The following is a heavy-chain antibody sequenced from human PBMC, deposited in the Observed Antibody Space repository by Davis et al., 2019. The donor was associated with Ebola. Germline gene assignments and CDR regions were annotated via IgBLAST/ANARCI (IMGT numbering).Heavy chain of an antibody. CDR2: VSGHNGHT. V-gene: IGHV1-18*04. J-gene: IGHJ4*02. CDR1: GYRFTSYG. D-gene: IGHD2-21*02. Sequence: ASVKVSCKASGYRFTSYGISWARQAPGQGLEWMGWVSGHNGHTYYAHNFQGRVTMTTDTSTSTAYMELRSLTSDDTAIYYCTREPTFPCGGDCSDDYWGPGTLVTVSS. CDR3: TREPTFPCGGDCSDDY.